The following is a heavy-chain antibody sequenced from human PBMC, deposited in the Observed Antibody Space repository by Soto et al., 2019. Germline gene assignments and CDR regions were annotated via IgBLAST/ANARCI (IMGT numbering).Heavy chain of an antibody. J-gene: IGHJ4*02. D-gene: IGHD5-18*01. CDR1: GGSISSYY. CDR2: IYYSGST. V-gene: IGHV4-59*01. Sequence: QVQLQESGPGLVKPSETLSLTYTVSGGSISSYYWSWIRQPPGKGLEWIGYIYYSGSTNYNPSLKSRVTISVDTSKNQFSLKLSSVTAADTAVYYCARGRGDTAMAWYYWGQGTLVTVSS. CDR3: ARGRGDTAMAWYY.